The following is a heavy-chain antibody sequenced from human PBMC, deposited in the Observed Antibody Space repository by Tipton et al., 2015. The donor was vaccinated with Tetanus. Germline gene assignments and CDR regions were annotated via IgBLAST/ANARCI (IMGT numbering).Heavy chain of an antibody. V-gene: IGHV1-18*01. CDR3: ARRVKQWLVPEDY. Sequence: QVQLVQSGAEVKEPGASVKVSCKTSGYTFTDYYVHWVRQAPGQELEWMGWDNGNSGNTTYAKKFQGRVTMTTDASTNTAYMERRSLRSDATAVYFCARRVKQWLVPEDYWGQGTLVTVSS. J-gene: IGHJ4*02. CDR1: GYTFTDYY. CDR2: DNGNSGNT. D-gene: IGHD6-19*01.